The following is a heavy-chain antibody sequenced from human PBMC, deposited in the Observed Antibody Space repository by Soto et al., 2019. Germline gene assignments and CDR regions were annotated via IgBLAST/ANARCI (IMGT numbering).Heavy chain of an antibody. V-gene: IGHV4-4*07. CDR2: IYTSGST. J-gene: IGHJ6*02. CDR1: GGSISGYY. CDR3: ASLSSGWYHLYGMDV. Sequence: SETLSLTCTVSGGSISGYYWSWIRQPAGKGLEWIGRIYTSGSTNYNPSLKSRVTMSVDTSKNQFSLKLSSVTAADTAVYYCASLSSGWYHLYGMDVWGQGTTVTVSS. D-gene: IGHD6-19*01.